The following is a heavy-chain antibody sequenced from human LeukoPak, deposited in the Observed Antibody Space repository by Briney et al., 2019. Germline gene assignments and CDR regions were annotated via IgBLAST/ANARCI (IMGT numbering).Heavy chain of an antibody. CDR3: ARDMIAVRPNWFDP. Sequence: ASVTVSYTASVYSFTTYGISWVRQAPGQGVEWVGWISAYNGNTNYAQKLQGRVTMTTDTSTSTAYMELRSLRSDDTAVYYCARDMIAVRPNWFDPWGQGTLVTVSS. CDR1: VYSFTTYG. CDR2: ISAYNGNT. V-gene: IGHV1-18*01. J-gene: IGHJ5*02. D-gene: IGHD6-6*01.